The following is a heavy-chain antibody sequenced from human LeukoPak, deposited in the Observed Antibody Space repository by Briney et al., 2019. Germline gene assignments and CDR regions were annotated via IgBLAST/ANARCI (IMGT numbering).Heavy chain of an antibody. Sequence: ASVKVSCKASGYTFTSYAMHWVRQAPGQRLEWMGWINAGSGNTKYSQKFQGRVTITRDTSASTAYMELSSLGSEDTAVYYRASVDTAMAPLWGQGTLVTVSS. J-gene: IGHJ4*02. CDR3: ASVDTAMAPL. D-gene: IGHD5-18*01. CDR2: INAGSGNT. V-gene: IGHV1-3*01. CDR1: GYTFTSYA.